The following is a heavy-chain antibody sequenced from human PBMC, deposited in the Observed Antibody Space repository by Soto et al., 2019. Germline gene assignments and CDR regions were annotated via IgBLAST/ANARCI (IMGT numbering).Heavy chain of an antibody. J-gene: IGHJ4*02. CDR3: AKDIRRTTETTCYFDH. Sequence: GGSLRLSCTASGFIFDDYAMHWVRQVTGKGLEWVSGISWDSDSIGYADSVKGRFSISRDNAKNSLYLQMNSLRAEDTALYYCAKDIRRTTETTCYFDHWGQGILVTVSS. CDR1: GFIFDDYA. V-gene: IGHV3-9*01. CDR2: ISWDSDSI. D-gene: IGHD4-4*01.